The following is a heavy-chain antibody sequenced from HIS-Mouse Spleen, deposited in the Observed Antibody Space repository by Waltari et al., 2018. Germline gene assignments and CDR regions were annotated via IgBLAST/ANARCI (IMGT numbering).Heavy chain of an antibody. CDR1: GGSISRSSYY. J-gene: IGHJ2*01. D-gene: IGHD6-13*01. V-gene: IGHV4-39*07. CDR3: AREIPYSSSWYDWYFDL. Sequence: QLQLQESGPGLVKPSDTLSLTCTVSGGSISRSSYYWGWFRQPPGKGLEWIGSIYYSGSTYYNPSLKSRVTISVDTSKNQFSLKLSSVTAADTAVYYCAREIPYSSSWYDWYFDLWGRGTLVTVSS. CDR2: IYYSGST.